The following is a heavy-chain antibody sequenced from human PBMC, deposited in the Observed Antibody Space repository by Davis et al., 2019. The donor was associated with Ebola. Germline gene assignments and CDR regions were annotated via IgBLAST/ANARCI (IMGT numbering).Heavy chain of an antibody. Sequence: MPSETLSLTCTVSGGSISSSSYYWGWIRQPPGKGLEWIGSIYYSGSTYYNPSLKSRVTISEDRSKNHFSLKLSSVTAADTAVYYCARDSRWLVPGTYYYYGMDVWGQGTTVTVSS. J-gene: IGHJ6*02. CDR3: ARDSRWLVPGTYYYYGMDV. CDR2: IYYSGST. V-gene: IGHV4-39*07. D-gene: IGHD6-19*01. CDR1: GGSISSSSYY.